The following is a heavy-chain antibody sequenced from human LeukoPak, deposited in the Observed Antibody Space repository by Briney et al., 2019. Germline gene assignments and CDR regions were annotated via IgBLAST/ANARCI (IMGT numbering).Heavy chain of an antibody. Sequence: GGSLRLSCAASGFTFSDYFMSWIRQAPGKEPEWVSYISSTGSYSKYADSVTGRFTISRDNTKDSLYLQMHSLRAEDTAVYYCARDGYSSGWHFDYWSQGTLVTVSS. J-gene: IGHJ4*02. CDR2: ISSTGSYS. D-gene: IGHD6-19*01. CDR3: ARDGYSSGWHFDY. V-gene: IGHV3-11*06. CDR1: GFTFSDYF.